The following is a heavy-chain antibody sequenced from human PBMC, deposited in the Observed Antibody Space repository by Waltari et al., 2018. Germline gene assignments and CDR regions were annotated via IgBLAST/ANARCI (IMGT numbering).Heavy chain of an antibody. CDR3: ARDSGDKTIDF. J-gene: IGHJ4*02. CDR2: TKPDGSET. V-gene: IGHV3-7*03. D-gene: IGHD3-10*01. CDR1: GLALSHYW. Sequence: EVLLVESGGDLDQPGGSLRLSCPASGLALSHYWMAWFRQIPGKGLEWLTNTKPDGSETYYLDSLRGRFTTSRDNAKNSLYLQINSLRTEDTAVYYCARDSGDKTIDFWGLGTLVTVST.